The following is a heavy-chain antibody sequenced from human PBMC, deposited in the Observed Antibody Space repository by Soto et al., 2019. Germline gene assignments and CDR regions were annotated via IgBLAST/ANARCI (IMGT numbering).Heavy chain of an antibody. J-gene: IGHJ4*02. D-gene: IGHD3-3*01. CDR2: IYYSGST. Sequence: PSETLSLTCTVSGGSISSSSYYWGWIRQPPGKGLEWIGSIYYSGSTYYNPSLKSRVTISVDTSKNQFSLKLSSVTAADTAVYYCARHMAYYDFWSGYYTAGYFDYWGQGTLVTVSS. V-gene: IGHV4-39*01. CDR1: GGSISSSSYY. CDR3: ARHMAYYDFWSGYYTAGYFDY.